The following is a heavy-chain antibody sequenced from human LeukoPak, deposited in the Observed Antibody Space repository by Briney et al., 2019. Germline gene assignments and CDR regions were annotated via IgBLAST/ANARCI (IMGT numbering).Heavy chain of an antibody. J-gene: IGHJ2*01. CDR1: GYSISSGNY. D-gene: IGHD3-22*01. V-gene: IGHV4-38-2*02. Sequence: SETLSLTCSVSGYSISSGNYWGWIRLPPGKGLQWIGSIYHSGSTYYNPSLKSRVTISVDTSKNQFSLKLSSVTAADTAVYYCAREINHSSGYYHYWYFDLWGRGTLVTVSS. CDR2: IYHSGST. CDR3: AREINHSSGYYHYWYFDL.